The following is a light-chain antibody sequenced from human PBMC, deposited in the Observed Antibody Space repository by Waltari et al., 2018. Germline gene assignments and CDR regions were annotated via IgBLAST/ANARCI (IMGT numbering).Light chain of an antibody. CDR3: QVWDANTDPGV. V-gene: IGLV3-21*04. CDR1: NIERKS. CDR2: YDS. Sequence: SYVLTQPPSVSVAPGKTASITCGGNNIERKSGHWYQQKPGQAPILVISYDSDRPSGIPERFSGSNSGNTATLTISRVEAGDEADYYCQVWDANTDPGVFGTGTEVTVL. J-gene: IGLJ1*01.